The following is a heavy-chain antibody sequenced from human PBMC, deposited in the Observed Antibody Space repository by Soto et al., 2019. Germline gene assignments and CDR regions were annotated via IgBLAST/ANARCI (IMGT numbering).Heavy chain of an antibody. J-gene: IGHJ4*02. CDR3: AKAGPHYCSGGSCYYNY. CDR2: ISGSGGST. V-gene: IGHV3-23*01. D-gene: IGHD2-15*01. CDR1: GFTFSSYA. Sequence: GSLSLSCAASGFTFSSYAMSWVRQAPGKGLEWVSAISGSGGSTYYADSVKGRFTISSDNSKNTLYLQMNSLRAEDTAVYYCAKAGPHYCSGGSCYYNYWGQGTLVTVSS.